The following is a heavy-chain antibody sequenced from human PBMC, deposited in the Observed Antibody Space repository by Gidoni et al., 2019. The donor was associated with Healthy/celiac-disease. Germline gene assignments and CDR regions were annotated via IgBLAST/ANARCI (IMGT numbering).Heavy chain of an antibody. CDR3: ARDRRVSTVTIVNWFDP. J-gene: IGHJ5*02. V-gene: IGHV1-18*01. CDR2: ISAYNGNT. CDR1: GYTFTSYV. D-gene: IGHD4-17*01. Sequence: QVQLVQSGAEVKKPGASVKVSCKASGYTFTSYVISWVRQAPGQGLEWMGWISAYNGNTNYAQKLQGRVTMTTDTSTSTAYMELRSLRSDDTAVYYCARDRRVSTVTIVNWFDPWGQGTLVTVSS.